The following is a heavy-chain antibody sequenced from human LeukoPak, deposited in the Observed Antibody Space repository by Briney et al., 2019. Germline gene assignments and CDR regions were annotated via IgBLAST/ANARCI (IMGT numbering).Heavy chain of an antibody. Sequence: SQTLSLTCTVSGGSISSGSYSWSWIRQPAGKGLEWIGRFYTSGSTNYNPSLKSRVTISADTSNNQFSLKLSSVTAADTAVYYCARVRIYYCGGDCYSGAFDIWGQGTMVTVSS. D-gene: IGHD2-21*02. V-gene: IGHV4-61*02. CDR2: FYTSGST. CDR3: ARVRIYYCGGDCYSGAFDI. CDR1: GGSISSGSYS. J-gene: IGHJ3*02.